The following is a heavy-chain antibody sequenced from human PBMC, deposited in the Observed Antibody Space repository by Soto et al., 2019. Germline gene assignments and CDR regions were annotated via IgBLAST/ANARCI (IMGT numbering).Heavy chain of an antibody. J-gene: IGHJ2*01. D-gene: IGHD6-13*01. CDR2: IYSTGTT. CDR3: VRDRADFSSTYYHYFSV. CDR1: GTSISSYY. Sequence: PSETLSLTCTVSGTSISSYYWSWIRQPAGKGLEWIGRIYSTGTTNFNPSLKSRLTMSMDMSKNQVSLNLTSVTGADTAVYYCVRDRADFSSTYYHYFSVWGRGTLVTVSS. V-gene: IGHV4-4*07.